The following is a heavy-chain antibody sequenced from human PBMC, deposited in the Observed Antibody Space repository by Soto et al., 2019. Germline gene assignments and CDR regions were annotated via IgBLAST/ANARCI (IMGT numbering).Heavy chain of an antibody. Sequence: SETLSLTCAVSGGSISSGGYSWSWILHPPGKGLEWIGYIYHSGSTYYNPSLKSRVTISVDRPKNQFSLKLSSVTAADTAVYYCARGQYYYYGMDAWGQGTTVTVSS. CDR1: GGSISSGGYS. CDR3: ARGQYYYYGMDA. J-gene: IGHJ6*02. V-gene: IGHV4-30-2*01. CDR2: IYHSGST.